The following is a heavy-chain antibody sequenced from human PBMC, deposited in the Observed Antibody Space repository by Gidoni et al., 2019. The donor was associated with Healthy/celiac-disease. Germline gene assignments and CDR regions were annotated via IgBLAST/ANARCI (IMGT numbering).Heavy chain of an antibody. V-gene: IGHV1-2*02. J-gene: IGHJ3*02. D-gene: IGHD2-2*01. Sequence: QVQLVQSGAAVKKPGASVKVSCKASGYTFTGYYMHWVRQAPGQGLEWMGWINPNSGGTNYAQKFQGRVTMTRDTSISTAYMELSRLRSDDTAVYYCASIVQVVPAANDAFDIWGQGTMVTVSS. CDR1: GYTFTGYY. CDR2: INPNSGGT. CDR3: ASIVQVVPAANDAFDI.